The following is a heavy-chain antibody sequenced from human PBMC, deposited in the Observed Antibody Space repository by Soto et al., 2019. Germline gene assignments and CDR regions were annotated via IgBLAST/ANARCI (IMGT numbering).Heavy chain of an antibody. CDR1: GGSISSGGYY. CDR2: IYYSGST. Sequence: PSETLSLTCTVSGGSISSGGYYWSWIRQHPGKGLEWIGYIYYSGSTYYNPSLKSRVTISVDTSKNQFSLKLSSVTAADTAVYYCARGSPTTVDSNWFDPWGQGTLVTVSS. D-gene: IGHD4-17*01. J-gene: IGHJ5*02. CDR3: ARGSPTTVDSNWFDP. V-gene: IGHV4-31*03.